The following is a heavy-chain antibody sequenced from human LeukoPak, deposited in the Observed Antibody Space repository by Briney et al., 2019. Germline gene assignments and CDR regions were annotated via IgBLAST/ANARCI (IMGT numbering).Heavy chain of an antibody. CDR3: ARGRGYSGYDHHYYYGMDV. D-gene: IGHD5-12*01. V-gene: IGHV4-34*01. CDR2: INHSGST. Sequence: SETLSLTCTVSGGSISSYYWSWIRQPPGKGLEWIGEINHSGSTNYNPSLKSRVTISVDTSKNQFSLKLSSVTAADTAVYYCARGRGYSGYDHHYYYGMDVWGQGTTVTVSS. J-gene: IGHJ6*02. CDR1: GGSISSYY.